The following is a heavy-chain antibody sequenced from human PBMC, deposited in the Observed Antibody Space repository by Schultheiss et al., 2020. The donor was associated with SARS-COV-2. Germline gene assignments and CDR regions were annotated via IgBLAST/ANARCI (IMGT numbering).Heavy chain of an antibody. Sequence: SETLSLTCTVSGGSISSYYWSWIRQPPGKGLEWIGEINHSGSTNYNPSLKSRVTISVDTSKNQFSLKLSSVTAEDTAVYYCAKDPRTITIFAWFDPWGQGTLVTVSS. CDR1: GGSISSYY. V-gene: IGHV4-34*09. D-gene: IGHD3-3*01. J-gene: IGHJ5*02. CDR2: INHSGST. CDR3: AKDPRTITIFAWFDP.